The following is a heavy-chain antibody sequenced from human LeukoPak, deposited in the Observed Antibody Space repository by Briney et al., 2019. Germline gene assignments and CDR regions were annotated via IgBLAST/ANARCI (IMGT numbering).Heavy chain of an antibody. V-gene: IGHV3-23*01. CDR1: GFTFSSYG. Sequence: PGGTLRLSCAASGFTFSSYGMSWVRQAPGKGLEWVSAISGSGGSTYYADSVKGRFTISRDNSKNTLYLQMNSLRAEDTAVYYCARDRKPSSSGWEFDYWGQGTLVTVSS. J-gene: IGHJ4*02. CDR2: ISGSGGST. D-gene: IGHD6-19*01. CDR3: ARDRKPSSSGWEFDY.